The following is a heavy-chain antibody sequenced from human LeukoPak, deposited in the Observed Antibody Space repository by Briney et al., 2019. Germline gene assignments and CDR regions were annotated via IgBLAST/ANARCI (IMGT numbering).Heavy chain of an antibody. V-gene: IGHV4-59*01. CDR2: IYYSGST. J-gene: IGHJ3*02. Sequence: SETLSLTCTVSGGSISSYYRSWIRQPPGKGLEWIGYIYYSGSTNYNPSLKSRVTISVDTSKNQFSLKLSSVTAADTAVYYCARDTLHYDAFDIWGQGTMVTVSS. CDR3: ARDTLHYDAFDI. CDR1: GGSISSYY.